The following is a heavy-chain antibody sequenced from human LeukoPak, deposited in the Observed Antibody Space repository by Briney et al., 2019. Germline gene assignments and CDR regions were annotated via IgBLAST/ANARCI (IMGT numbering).Heavy chain of an antibody. CDR3: ARGGGAFDI. Sequence: GGSLRLSCAASGFTFSSYSMNWVRQAPGKGLEWVSSISSSSSYIYYADSVKGRFTISRDSAEDSLYLQMNSLRAEDTAVNYCARGGGAFDIWGQGTKVTVSS. V-gene: IGHV3-21*01. D-gene: IGHD3-16*01. CDR1: GFTFSSYS. J-gene: IGHJ3*02. CDR2: ISSSSSYI.